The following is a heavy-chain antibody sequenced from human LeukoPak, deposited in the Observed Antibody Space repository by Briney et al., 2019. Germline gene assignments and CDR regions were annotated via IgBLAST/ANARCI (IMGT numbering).Heavy chain of an antibody. V-gene: IGHV4-59*01. J-gene: IGHJ6*02. CDR1: GGSISSYY. CDR3: ARAGAVADPYYYYGMDV. D-gene: IGHD6-19*01. CDR2: IYYSGST. Sequence: LETLSLTCTVSGGSISSYYWSWIRQPPGKGLEWIGYIYYSGSTNYNPSLKSRVTISVDTSKNQLSLKLSSVTAADTAVYYCARAGAVADPYYYYGMDVWGQGTTVTVSS.